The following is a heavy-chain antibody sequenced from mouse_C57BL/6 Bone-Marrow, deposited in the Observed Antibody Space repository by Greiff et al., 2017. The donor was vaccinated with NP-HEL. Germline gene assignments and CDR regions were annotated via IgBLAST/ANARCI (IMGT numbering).Heavy chain of an antibody. CDR1: GYTFTDHT. J-gene: IGHJ1*03. CDR2: IYPRDGST. V-gene: IGHV1-78*01. CDR3: GGGIYYGSTYWYFDV. D-gene: IGHD1-1*01. Sequence: LQESDAELVKPGASVKISCKVSGYTFTDHTIHWMKQRPEQGLEWIGYIYPRDGSTKYNEKFKGKATLTADKSSSTAYMQLNSLTSEDSAVYFCGGGIYYGSTYWYFDVWGTGTTVTVSS.